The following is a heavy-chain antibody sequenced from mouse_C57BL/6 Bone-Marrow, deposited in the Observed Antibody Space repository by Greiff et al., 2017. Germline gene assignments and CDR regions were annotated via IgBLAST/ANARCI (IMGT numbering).Heavy chain of an antibody. Sequence: EVQLVESGGGLVKPGGSLKLSCAASGFTFSDYGMHWVRQAPEKGLEWVAYISSGSSTIYYADTVKGRFTISRDNAKNTLFLQMTSLRSEVTAMYYCARRLTTVVALDYWGQGTTLTVSS. V-gene: IGHV5-17*01. CDR2: ISSGSSTI. CDR1: GFTFSDYG. D-gene: IGHD1-1*01. J-gene: IGHJ2*01. CDR3: ARRLTTVVALDY.